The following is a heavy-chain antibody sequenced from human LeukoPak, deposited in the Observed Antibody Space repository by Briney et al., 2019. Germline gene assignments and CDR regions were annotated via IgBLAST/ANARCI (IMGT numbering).Heavy chain of an antibody. CDR2: IYYSGST. CDR1: GGSISSSSYY. CDR3: ARDKRRANDYGDYPRFDP. D-gene: IGHD4-17*01. J-gene: IGHJ5*02. V-gene: IGHV4-39*07. Sequence: SETLSLTCTVSGGSISSSSYYWGWIRQPPGKGLEWIGSIYYSGSTYYNPSLKSRVTISVDTFKNQFSLKLSSVTAADTAVYYCARDKRRANDYGDYPRFDPWGQGTLVTVSS.